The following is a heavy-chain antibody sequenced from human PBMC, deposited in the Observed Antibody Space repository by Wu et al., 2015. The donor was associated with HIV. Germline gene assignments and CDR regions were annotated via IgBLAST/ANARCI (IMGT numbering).Heavy chain of an antibody. CDR1: GGTFSRHA. J-gene: IGHJ6*03. V-gene: IGHV1-69*05. Sequence: QVQLVQSGAEVKKPGSSVKVSCKASGGTFSRHAISWVRQAPGQGLEWMGRIIPIFATTNYAQKFQGRVTLTRDTSINTAYMELSALSSEDTAVYFCTRGGGDYPDYYYYMDVWGQGTTVTVSS. CDR3: TRGGGDYPDYYYYMDV. D-gene: IGHD4-17*01. CDR2: IIPIFATT.